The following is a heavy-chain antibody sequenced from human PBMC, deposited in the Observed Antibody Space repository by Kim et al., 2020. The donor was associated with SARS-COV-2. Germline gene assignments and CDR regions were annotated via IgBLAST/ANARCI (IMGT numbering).Heavy chain of an antibody. CDR3: SRHVLKSGYSSSWNWFDP. CDR1: GYSFTSYW. Sequence: GESLKISCKGSGYSFTSYWISWVRQMPGKCLEWMGRIDPSDSYTNYSPSFQGHVTISADKSISTAYLPWSSLKASDTAMYYCSRHVLKSGYSSSWNWFDPWGQGTLVTVSS. V-gene: IGHV5-10-1*01. CDR2: IDPSDSYT. D-gene: IGHD6-13*01. J-gene: IGHJ5*02.